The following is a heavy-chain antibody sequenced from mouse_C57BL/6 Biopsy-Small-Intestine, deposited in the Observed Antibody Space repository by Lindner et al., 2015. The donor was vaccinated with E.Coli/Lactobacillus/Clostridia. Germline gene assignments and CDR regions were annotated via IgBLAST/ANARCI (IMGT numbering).Heavy chain of an antibody. V-gene: IGHV1-80*01. CDR3: ASLNWDEGFFEV. J-gene: IGHJ1*03. D-gene: IGHD4-1*01. Sequence: VQLQESGAELVKPGASVKISCKVSGYAFSSYWMNWLKQRPGEGLEWIGKIYPGDGNTNYNGKFRGKATLTADKSSRTAYMQLSSLTSEDSAVYFCASLNWDEGFFEVWGTGTTVSVSS. CDR1: GYAFSSYW. CDR2: IYPGDGNT.